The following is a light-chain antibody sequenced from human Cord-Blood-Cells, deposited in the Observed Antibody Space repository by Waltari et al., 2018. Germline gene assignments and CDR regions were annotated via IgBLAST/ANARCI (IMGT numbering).Light chain of an antibody. J-gene: IGKJ2*01. CDR1: QSVSSY. Sequence: EIVLTQSPATLSLSPGERAPLSCRASQSVSSYLAWYQQKPGQAPRLLIYDASNRATGIPARFSGSGSGTDFTLTISSLEPEDFAVYYCQQSSNWPYTFGQGTKLEIK. V-gene: IGKV3-11*01. CDR2: DAS. CDR3: QQSSNWPYT.